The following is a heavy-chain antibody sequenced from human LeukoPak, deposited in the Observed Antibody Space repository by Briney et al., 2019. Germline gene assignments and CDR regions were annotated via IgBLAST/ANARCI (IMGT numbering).Heavy chain of an antibody. D-gene: IGHD3-10*01. V-gene: IGHV4-59*01. Sequence: SETLSLTCTVSGGSISSYYWSWIRQPPGKGLEWIGYIYYSGSTNYNPSLKSRVTISVDTSKNQFSLKLSSVTAADTAVYYCARVRVGVWFGELFGAFDIWGQGTMVTVSS. J-gene: IGHJ3*02. CDR3: ARVRVGVWFGELFGAFDI. CDR2: IYYSGST. CDR1: GGSISSYY.